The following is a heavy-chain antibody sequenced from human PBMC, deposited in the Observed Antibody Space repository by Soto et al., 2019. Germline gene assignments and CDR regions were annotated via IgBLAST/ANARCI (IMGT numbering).Heavy chain of an antibody. Sequence: EVQLVESGGGLVQPGGSLRLSCAASGFTFSDHYMDWVRQAPGKGLEWVARSRNRVNSHTTEYAASVKGRFTISRDESKSSLCLQMNSLKIEDTAVYYCTRGLLGGAPSYTFHGMDVWGQGPTVTVSS. J-gene: IGHJ6*01. CDR2: SRNRVNSHTT. CDR1: GFTFSDHY. D-gene: IGHD1-26*01. V-gene: IGHV3-72*01. CDR3: TRGLLGGAPSYTFHGMDV.